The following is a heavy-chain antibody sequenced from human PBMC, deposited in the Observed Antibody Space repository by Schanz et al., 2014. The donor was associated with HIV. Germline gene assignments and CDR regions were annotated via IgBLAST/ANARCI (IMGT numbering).Heavy chain of an antibody. V-gene: IGHV4-34*02. D-gene: IGHD3-22*01. J-gene: IGHJ4*02. CDR2: INHSGRT. CDR3: SRGAGGGDYYDSSDYPYCLDY. Sequence: QVQLQQWGAGLLKPSETLSLTCAVYGGSFSGYYWSWIRQSPGKGLGWIGEINHSGRTKYSPSLKRRVTISVDTSKTQFSLKLSSVTAADTAVYYCSRGAGGGDYYDSSDYPYCLDYWGQGTQVTVSS. CDR1: GGSFSGYY.